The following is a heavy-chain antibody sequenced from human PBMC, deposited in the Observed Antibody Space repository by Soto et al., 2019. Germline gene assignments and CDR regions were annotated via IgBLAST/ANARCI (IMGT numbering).Heavy chain of an antibody. CDR2: ISLDGSNK. Sequence: LRLSCAASGFTFSNYGMHWVRQAPGKGLEWVAIISLDGSNKYYADSVKGRFTISRDNSKDTLYLQMTSLRAEDTAVYYCAKDLAEWLLYGYYYGMDVWGQGTTVTVSS. J-gene: IGHJ6*02. CDR1: GFTFSNYG. D-gene: IGHD3-3*01. V-gene: IGHV3-30*18. CDR3: AKDLAEWLLYGYYYGMDV.